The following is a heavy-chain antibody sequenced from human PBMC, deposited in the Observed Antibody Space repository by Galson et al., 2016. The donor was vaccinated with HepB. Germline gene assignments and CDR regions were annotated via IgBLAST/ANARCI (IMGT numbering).Heavy chain of an antibody. J-gene: IGHJ4*02. D-gene: IGHD3-3*01. CDR1: GLPVSNDY. V-gene: IGHV3-53*01. CDR2: SYGDGRT. Sequence: SLRLSCAAYGLPVSNDYMSWVRQAPGKGLKWVSVSYGDGRTYYAESVKGRFTISRDTSKNTVFLQMNSLRGEDTAVYYCARPLGLGGILEYWGQGTLVTVSS. CDR3: ARPLGLGGILEY.